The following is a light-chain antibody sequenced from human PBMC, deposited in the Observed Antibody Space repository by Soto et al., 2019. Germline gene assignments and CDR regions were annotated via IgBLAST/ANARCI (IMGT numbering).Light chain of an antibody. V-gene: IGKV1-5*03. J-gene: IGKJ2*01. CDR3: QQYNSYPYT. CDR2: KAS. CDR1: QSISSW. Sequence: DIQMTQSPSTLSASVGDRVTITCRASQSISSWLAWYQQKPGKAPKLLIYKASSLESGVPSRFSGRGSGTEFTLTISSLPPDDFATYYCQQYNSYPYTFGQGTKLPIK.